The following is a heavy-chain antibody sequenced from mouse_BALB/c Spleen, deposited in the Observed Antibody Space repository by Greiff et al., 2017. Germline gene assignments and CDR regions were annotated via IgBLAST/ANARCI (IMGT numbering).Heavy chain of an antibody. D-gene: IGHD1-3*01. V-gene: IGHV3-6*02. CDR1: GYSITSGYY. CDR2: ISYDGSN. Sequence: EVKLMESGPGLVKPSQSLSLTCSVTGYSITSGYYWNWIRQFPGNKLEWMGYISYDGSNNYNPSLKNRISITRDTSKNQFFLKLNSVTTEDTATYYCARSGGFPYAMDYWGQGTSVTVSS. J-gene: IGHJ4*01. CDR3: ARSGGFPYAMDY.